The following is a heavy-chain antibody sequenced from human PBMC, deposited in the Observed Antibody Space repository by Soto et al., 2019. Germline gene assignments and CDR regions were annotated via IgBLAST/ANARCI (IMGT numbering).Heavy chain of an antibody. CDR3: ARRQISPPTRGAAAARVGMDV. D-gene: IGHD6-13*01. CDR2: IWNEGRGY. Sequence: QVQLVESGGGVVQPGGSLRLSCAASGFTFNNYGMHWVRQAPGKGLEWVAVIWNEGRGYYYATSLKGRFTISRDNSKSSLYLQMRSLRAEDTAVYFCARRQISPPTRGAAAARVGMDVWGQGTTVTVSS. CDR1: GFTFNNYG. J-gene: IGHJ6*02. V-gene: IGHV3-33*01.